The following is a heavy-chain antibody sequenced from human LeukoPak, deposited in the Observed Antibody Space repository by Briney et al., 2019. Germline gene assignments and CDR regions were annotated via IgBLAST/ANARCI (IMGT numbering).Heavy chain of an antibody. CDR1: GGSISNYY. D-gene: IGHD7-27*01. CDR2: IYYSGST. V-gene: IGHV4-59*01. J-gene: IGHJ3*02. Sequence: PSETLSLTCTVSGGSISNYYWTWIRQPPGKGLEWNGYIYYSGSTNYNPSLESRVTISIATSMNQFSLRLSSATAADTAVYYCARPNNIYLGNDAFDIWGQGTMVTVSS. CDR3: ARPNNIYLGNDAFDI.